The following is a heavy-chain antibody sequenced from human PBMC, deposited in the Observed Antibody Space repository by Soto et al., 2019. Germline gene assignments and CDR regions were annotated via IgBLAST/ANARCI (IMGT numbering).Heavy chain of an antibody. D-gene: IGHD3-3*01. CDR2: IYYSGGT. Sequence: SETLSLTCTVSGGSISSSSYYWGWIRQPPGKGLEWIGSIYYSGGTYYNPSLKSRVTISVDTSKNQFSLKLSSVTAADTAVYYCARHSTVWSGYSYYYYGMDVWGQGTTVTVSS. V-gene: IGHV4-39*01. CDR3: ARHSTVWSGYSYYYYGMDV. J-gene: IGHJ6*02. CDR1: GGSISSSSYY.